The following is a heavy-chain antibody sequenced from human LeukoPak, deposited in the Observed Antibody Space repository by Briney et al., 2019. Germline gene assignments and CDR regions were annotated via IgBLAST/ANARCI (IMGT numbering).Heavy chain of an antibody. Sequence: PSETLSLTCTVSGSSISSSRYYWGWIRQPPGKGLDWIAIIYYSGTTYYNPSLKSRVTISVDTSKNQFSLKLRSVTAADTAVYYCAEASEWSINYWGQGNLVTVSS. CDR3: AEASEWSINY. CDR2: IYYSGTT. J-gene: IGHJ4*02. D-gene: IGHD3-3*01. CDR1: GSSISSSRYY. V-gene: IGHV4-39*01.